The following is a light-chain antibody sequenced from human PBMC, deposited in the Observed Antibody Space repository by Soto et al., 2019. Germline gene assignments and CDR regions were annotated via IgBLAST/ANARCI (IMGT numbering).Light chain of an antibody. CDR2: AAS. CDR1: QCLVNW. V-gene: IGKV1-12*01. J-gene: IGKJ4*01. Sequence: DIQVTPSPSSVSASVGDRVTITCRAIQCLVNWLAWYQQKPGKAPTLLIYAASSFQSGVPSRFSGSGSGTDFTLTISSLQPEDFATYYCQQTSSFPLTFGGGTKVEIK. CDR3: QQTSSFPLT.